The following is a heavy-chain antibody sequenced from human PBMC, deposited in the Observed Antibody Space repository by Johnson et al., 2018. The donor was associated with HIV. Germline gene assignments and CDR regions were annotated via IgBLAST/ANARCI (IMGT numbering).Heavy chain of an antibody. CDR3: AKSPGKDYGGNSGGFDI. CDR1: GFTFSNYV. CDR2: ISYDGSNK. V-gene: IGHV3-30*04. D-gene: IGHD4-23*01. Sequence: EQLVESGGGVVQPGRSLRLSCAASGFTFSNYVMHWVRQAPGKGLEWVAVISYDGSNKFYADSVKGRFTISRDNSKNTLYLHMNSLRAEDAAVYFCAKSPGKDYGGNSGGFDIWGQGTMVTVSS. J-gene: IGHJ3*02.